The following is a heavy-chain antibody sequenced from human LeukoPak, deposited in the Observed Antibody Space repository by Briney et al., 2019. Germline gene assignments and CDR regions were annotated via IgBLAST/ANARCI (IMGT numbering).Heavy chain of an antibody. CDR2: IYYSGST. CDR3: ARQESLGLGSGLSPFDY. CDR1: GDSISSYY. Sequence: SETLSLTCTVSGDSISSYYWSRIRQPPGKGLEWIGYIYYSGSTNYNPSLKSRVTISVDTSKNQFSLKLSSVTAADTAVYYCARQESLGLGSGLSPFDYWGQGTLVTVSS. D-gene: IGHD6-19*01. J-gene: IGHJ4*02. V-gene: IGHV4-59*08.